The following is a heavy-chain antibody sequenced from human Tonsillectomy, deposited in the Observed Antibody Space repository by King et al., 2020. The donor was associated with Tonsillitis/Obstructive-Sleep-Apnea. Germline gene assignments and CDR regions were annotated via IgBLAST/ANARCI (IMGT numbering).Heavy chain of an antibody. Sequence: QVQLVESGGGVVQPGRSLRLSCAASGFTFSTYAMHWVRQAPGKGLEWVAVISYDGINKYYADSVKGRFTISRDNSKNTLYLQMNSLRAEDTAVYYCARDTGYGGKMGAFDIWGQGTMVTVSS. CDR2: ISYDGINK. J-gene: IGHJ3*02. D-gene: IGHD4-23*01. V-gene: IGHV3-30*04. CDR3: ARDTGYGGKMGAFDI. CDR1: GFTFSTYA.